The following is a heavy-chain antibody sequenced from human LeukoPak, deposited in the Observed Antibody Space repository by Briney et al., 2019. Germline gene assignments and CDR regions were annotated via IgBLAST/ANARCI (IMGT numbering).Heavy chain of an antibody. V-gene: IGHV4-59*12. CDR1: GGSISSYY. CDR3: ARDRRDGYNSFYYFDY. J-gene: IGHJ4*02. D-gene: IGHD5-24*01. CDR2: IYYSGST. Sequence: SETLSLTCTVSGGSISSYYWSWIRQPPGKGLEWIGYIYYSGSTNYNHSLKSRVTMSVDTSKSQFSLKLNSVTAADTAVYYCARDRRDGYNSFYYFDYWGQGTLVTVSS.